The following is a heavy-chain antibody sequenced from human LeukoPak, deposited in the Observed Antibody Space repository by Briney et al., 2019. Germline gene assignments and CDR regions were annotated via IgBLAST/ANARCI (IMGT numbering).Heavy chain of an antibody. D-gene: IGHD4-17*01. Sequence: SETLSLTCTVSGGSISSYYWNWIRQPPGKGLEWIGYIYYSGSTNYNPSLKSRVTISVDTSKNQFSLKLSSVTAADTAVYYCASQGVTTTYNWFDPWGQGTLVTVSS. CDR3: ASQGVTTTYNWFDP. CDR2: IYYSGST. CDR1: GGSISSYY. J-gene: IGHJ5*02. V-gene: IGHV4-59*12.